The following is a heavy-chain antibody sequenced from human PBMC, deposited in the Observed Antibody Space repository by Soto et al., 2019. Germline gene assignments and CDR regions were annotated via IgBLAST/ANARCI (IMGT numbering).Heavy chain of an antibody. CDR2: IWYDGSNK. CDR1: GFTFSSYG. V-gene: IGHV3-33*01. J-gene: IGHJ4*02. Sequence: QVQLVESGGGVVQPGRSLRLSCAASGFTFSSYGMHWVRQAPGKGLEWVAVIWYDGSNKYYADSVKGRFTISRDNSKNTLYLQMNSLRAEDTAVYYCARDLREPRWLQSPDYGGQGTLVTVSS. CDR3: ARDLREPRWLQSPDY. D-gene: IGHD5-12*01.